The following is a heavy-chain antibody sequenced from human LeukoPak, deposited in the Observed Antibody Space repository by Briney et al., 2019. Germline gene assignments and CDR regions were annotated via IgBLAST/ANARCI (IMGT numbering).Heavy chain of an antibody. CDR3: ASGSSIAARPLYYYYMDV. CDR1: GASISSFY. Sequence: SETLSLTCTVSGASISSFYWSWIRQPPGKGLEWIGYIYYSGYTNYNPSLKSRVTISVDTSKNQFSLKLSSVTAADTAVYYCASGSSIAARPLYYYYMDVWGKGTTVTVSS. D-gene: IGHD6-6*01. V-gene: IGHV4-59*08. CDR2: IYYSGYT. J-gene: IGHJ6*03.